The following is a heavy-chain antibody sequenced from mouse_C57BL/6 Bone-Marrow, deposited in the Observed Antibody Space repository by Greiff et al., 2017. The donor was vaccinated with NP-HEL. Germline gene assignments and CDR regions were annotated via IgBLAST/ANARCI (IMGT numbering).Heavy chain of an antibody. CDR3: AREYYYGSSYPWYFDV. D-gene: IGHD1-1*01. J-gene: IGHJ1*03. V-gene: IGHV1-81*01. CDR1: GYTFTSYG. Sequence: LEESGAELARPGASVKLSCKASGYTFTSYGISWVKQRTGQGLEWIGEIYPRSGNTYYNEKFKGKATLTADKSSSTAYMELRSLTSEDSAVYFCAREYYYGSSYPWYFDVWGTGTTVTVSS. CDR2: IYPRSGNT.